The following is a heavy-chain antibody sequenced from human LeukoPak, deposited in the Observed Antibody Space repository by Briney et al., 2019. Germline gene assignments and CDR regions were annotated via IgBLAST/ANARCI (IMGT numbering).Heavy chain of an antibody. J-gene: IGHJ3*02. Sequence: ASVKVSCKVSGYTLTELSMHWVRQAPGKGLEWMGGFDPEDGETIYAQKFQGRVTMTEDTSTDTAYMELSSLRSDDTAVYYCAREARSPVGATNAFDIWGQGTMVTVSS. CDR2: FDPEDGET. D-gene: IGHD1-26*01. CDR3: AREARSPVGATNAFDI. CDR1: GYTLTELS. V-gene: IGHV1-24*01.